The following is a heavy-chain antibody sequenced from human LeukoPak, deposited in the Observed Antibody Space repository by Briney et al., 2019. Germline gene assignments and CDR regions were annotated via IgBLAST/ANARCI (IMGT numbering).Heavy chain of an antibody. V-gene: IGHV1-69*06. Sequence: ASVKVSSKASGGTFSSYAISWVRQAPGQGLEWMGGIIPIFGTANYAQKFQGRVTITADKSTSTAYMELSSLRSEDTAVYYCARAQMSYSSGWYGVDPWGQGTLVTVSS. D-gene: IGHD6-19*01. J-gene: IGHJ5*02. CDR2: IIPIFGTA. CDR1: GGTFSSYA. CDR3: ARAQMSYSSGWYGVDP.